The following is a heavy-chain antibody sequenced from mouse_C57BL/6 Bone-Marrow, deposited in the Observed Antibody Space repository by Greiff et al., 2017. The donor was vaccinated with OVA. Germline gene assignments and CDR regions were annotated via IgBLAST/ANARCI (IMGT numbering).Heavy chain of an antibody. J-gene: IGHJ2*01. Sequence: DVMLVESGGDLVKPGGSLKLSCAASGFTFSSYGMSWVRQTPDKRLEWVATISSGGSYTYYPDSVKGRFTISRDNAKNTLYLQMSSLKSEDTAMYYCARQTLFPYFDYWGQGTTLTVSS. CDR1: GFTFSSYG. CDR2: ISSGGSYT. V-gene: IGHV5-6*02. CDR3: ARQTLFPYFDY.